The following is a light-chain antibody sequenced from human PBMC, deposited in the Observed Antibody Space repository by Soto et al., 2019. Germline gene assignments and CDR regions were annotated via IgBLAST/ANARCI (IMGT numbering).Light chain of an antibody. CDR1: SSNIGSNY. Sequence: LTQPPSASGTPGQRVSISCSGSSSNIGSNYVYWYQQLSGTAPKLLIYTNNQRPSGVPDRFSGSKSGTSASLAISGLRSEDEADYYCATWDDSLSAWVFGGGTKLTVL. V-gene: IGLV1-47*01. J-gene: IGLJ3*02. CDR3: ATWDDSLSAWV. CDR2: TNN.